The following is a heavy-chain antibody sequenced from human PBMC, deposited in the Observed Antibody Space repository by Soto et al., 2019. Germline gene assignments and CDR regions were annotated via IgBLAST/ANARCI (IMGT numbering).Heavy chain of an antibody. D-gene: IGHD6-6*01. Sequence: GGSLRLSCSASGFPFSSYAMHWVRQAPGKGLEYVSGISSNGGNTYYANSVQGRFTISRDNSKNTVYLQMGSLRPEDMAVYYCARRARPDFYYMDVWGKGTTVTVSS. CDR2: ISSNGGNT. V-gene: IGHV3-64*01. CDR1: GFPFSSYA. J-gene: IGHJ6*03. CDR3: ARRARPDFYYMDV.